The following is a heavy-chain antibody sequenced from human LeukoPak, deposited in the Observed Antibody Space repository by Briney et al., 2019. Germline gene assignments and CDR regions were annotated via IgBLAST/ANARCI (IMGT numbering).Heavy chain of an antibody. CDR1: GGSISSYY. Sequence: SETLSLTCTVSGGSISSYYWSWIRQPPGKGLEWIGYIYYSGSTNYNPSLKSRVTISVDTSKNQFSLKLSSVTAADTAVYYCTHSGSADAFDIWGQATMVTVSS. D-gene: IGHD1-26*01. CDR2: IYYSGST. V-gene: IGHV4-59*08. J-gene: IGHJ3*02. CDR3: THSGSADAFDI.